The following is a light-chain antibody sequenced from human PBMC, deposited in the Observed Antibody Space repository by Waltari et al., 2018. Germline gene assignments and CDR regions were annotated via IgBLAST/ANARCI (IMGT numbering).Light chain of an antibody. Sequence: QPVLTQPPSVSGAPGQRVTISPTGSHSNIGADYDVHWYQQLPGTAPKLLLTGASHRPSGGPDRFSGSKSGTSASLAITGLQAEDEGDFYCQSYDGSLSGWVFGTGTTVTVL. V-gene: IGLV1-40*01. CDR1: HSNIGADYD. J-gene: IGLJ1*01. CDR2: GAS. CDR3: QSYDGSLSGWV.